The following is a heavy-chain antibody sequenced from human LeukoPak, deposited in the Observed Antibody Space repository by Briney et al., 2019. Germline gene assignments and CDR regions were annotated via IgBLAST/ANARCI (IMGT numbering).Heavy chain of an antibody. Sequence: GGSLRPSCAASGFTFDDYGMSWVRQAPGKGLDWVSGINWNGGSTGYADSVKGRFTISRDNAKNSLYLQMNSLRAEDTALYYCARDQGYYHYFDYWGQGTLVTVSS. CDR1: GFTFDDYG. D-gene: IGHD3-22*01. J-gene: IGHJ4*02. V-gene: IGHV3-20*04. CDR3: ARDQGYYHYFDY. CDR2: INWNGGST.